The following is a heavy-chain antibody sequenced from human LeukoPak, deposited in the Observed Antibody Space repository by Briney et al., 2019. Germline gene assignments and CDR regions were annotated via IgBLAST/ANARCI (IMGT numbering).Heavy chain of an antibody. Sequence: SETLSLTCTVSGGSISSSDYYWGWIRQPRGKGLEWIGSIYYGGSTYYHPSLKSRLSISVDTSKNQFSLKLRSVTAADTAVYFCARDSLLPGVSAFGELLSADAFDIWGQGTMVTVSS. CDR1: GGSISSSDYY. J-gene: IGHJ3*02. CDR3: ARDSLLPGVSAFGELLSADAFDI. V-gene: IGHV4-39*07. CDR2: IYYGGST. D-gene: IGHD3-10*01.